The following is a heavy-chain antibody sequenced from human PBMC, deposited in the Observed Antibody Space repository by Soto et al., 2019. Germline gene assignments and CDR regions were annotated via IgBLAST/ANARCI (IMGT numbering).Heavy chain of an antibody. J-gene: IGHJ3*02. Sequence: PSEPLSLTCAAYGGSFSGYYWSWIRQPPGKGLEWIGEINHSGSTNYNPSLKSRVTISVDTSKNQFSLKLSSVTAADTAVYYCARGHDYASFNIFGQGT. CDR1: GGSFSGYY. CDR2: INHSGST. CDR3: ARGHDYASFNI. D-gene: IGHD4-17*01. V-gene: IGHV4-34*01.